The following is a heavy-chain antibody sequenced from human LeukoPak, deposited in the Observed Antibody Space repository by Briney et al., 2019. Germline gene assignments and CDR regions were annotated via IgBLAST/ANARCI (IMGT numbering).Heavy chain of an antibody. V-gene: IGHV4-59*01. CDR1: GASITTYS. D-gene: IGHD6-13*01. J-gene: IGHJ4*02. Sequence: SETLSLTCIVSGASITTYSWNWLRQSPGKGLEWIGYFSLGGSGTTSYTSSLKSRVTISRDTSKNQLSLKLSSVTAADTAVYYCARGRGIAAAGPFDYWGQGTLVTVSS. CDR2: FSLGGSGTT. CDR3: ARGRGIAAAGPFDY.